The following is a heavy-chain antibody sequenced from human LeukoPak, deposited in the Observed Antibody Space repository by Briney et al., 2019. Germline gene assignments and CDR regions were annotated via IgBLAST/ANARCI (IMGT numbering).Heavy chain of an antibody. CDR3: ARLGHNRITIFGPGQGTAFDI. CDR1: GGSISSGGYY. J-gene: IGHJ3*02. CDR2: IYYSGST. D-gene: IGHD3-3*01. Sequence: SETLSLTCTVSGGSISSGGYYWGWIRQPPGKGLEWIGSIYYSGSTYYNPSLKSRVTISVDTSKNQFSLKLSSVTAADTAVYYCARLGHNRITIFGPGQGTAFDIWGQGTMVTVSS. V-gene: IGHV4-39*01.